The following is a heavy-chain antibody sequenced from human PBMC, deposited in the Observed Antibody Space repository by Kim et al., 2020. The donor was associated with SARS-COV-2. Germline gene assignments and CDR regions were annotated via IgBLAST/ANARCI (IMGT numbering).Heavy chain of an antibody. Sequence: GGSLRLSCAASGFTFSSYGMHWVRQAPGKGLEWVAVISYDGSKKYYADSVRGRFTISRNNSKNTLYLQMNSRRAEDTAVYYCATRNWFDPWVQGTRVTGS. V-gene: IGHV3-30*03. CDR1: GFTFSSYG. J-gene: IGHJ5*02. CDR3: ATRNWFDP. CDR2: ISYDGSKK.